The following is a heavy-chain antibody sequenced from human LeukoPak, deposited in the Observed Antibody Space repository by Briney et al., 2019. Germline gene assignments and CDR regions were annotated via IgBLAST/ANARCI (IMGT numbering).Heavy chain of an antibody. CDR1: GVSISSSY. D-gene: IGHD3-22*01. CDR2: IHYSGST. V-gene: IGHV4-59*01. CDR3: ARGYYDSRGYSNPFDI. J-gene: IGHJ3*02. Sequence: PSETLSLTCTVSGVSISSSYWSWIRQSPGRGLEWIGYIHYSGSTNYNPSLKSRVSISVDTSGNQFFLRLSSVTAADTAFYYCARGYYDSRGYSNPFDIWGQGTMVTLSS.